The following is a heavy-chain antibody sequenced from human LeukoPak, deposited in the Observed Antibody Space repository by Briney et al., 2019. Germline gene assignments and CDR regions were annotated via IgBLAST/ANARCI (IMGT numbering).Heavy chain of an antibody. CDR2: MNPNSGNT. J-gene: IGHJ4*02. CDR3: ARGPSTGTTDY. Sequence: ASVKVSCKASGYTFTGYYMHWVRQATGQGLEWMGWMNPNSGNTGYAQKFQGRVTMTRNTSISTAYMELSSLRSEDTAVYYCARGPSTGTTDYWGQGTLVTVSS. D-gene: IGHD1-1*01. CDR1: GYTFTGYY. V-gene: IGHV1-8*02.